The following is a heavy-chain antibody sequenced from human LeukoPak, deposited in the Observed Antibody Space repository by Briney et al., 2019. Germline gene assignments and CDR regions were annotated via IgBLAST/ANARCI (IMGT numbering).Heavy chain of an antibody. J-gene: IGHJ4*02. D-gene: IGHD3-10*01. CDR3: ARDLAYYASGKQNY. Sequence: GGSLRLSCAASGFTVSSNHMSWVRQAPGKGLEWVSVINSGANTYYADSVKGRFTISRDNSKNTLYLQMNSLRAEDSAVYYCARDLAYYASGKQNYWGQGTPVTVSS. V-gene: IGHV3-66*01. CDR1: GFTVSSNH. CDR2: INSGANT.